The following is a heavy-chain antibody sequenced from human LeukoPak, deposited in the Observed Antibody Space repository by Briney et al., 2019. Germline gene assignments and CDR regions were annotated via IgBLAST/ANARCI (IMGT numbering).Heavy chain of an antibody. J-gene: IGHJ4*02. CDR1: GYTFTNYG. Sequence: GASVKQSCKASGYTFTNYGITWVRQAPGQGLEWVGWISPYTGSTNYAQKLQDRFIMTTDTSTNTAYLDLRSLRSDDTAVYYCAREKAAATGTDHWGQGTLVTVSS. CDR2: ISPYTGST. CDR3: AREKAAATGTDH. V-gene: IGHV1-18*01. D-gene: IGHD1-26*01.